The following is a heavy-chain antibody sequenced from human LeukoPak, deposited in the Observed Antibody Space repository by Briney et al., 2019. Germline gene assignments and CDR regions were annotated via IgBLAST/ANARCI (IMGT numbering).Heavy chain of an antibody. CDR3: TRGQGLYY. CDR1: GFTVRTSY. Sequence: GGSLRLSCAASGFTVRTSYMSWVRQAPGKGLEWVGFIRRKAYGETTEYAASVKGRFTISRDDSKSIAYLQMSSLKTEDTAVYYCTRGQGLYYWGQGALVTVSS. CDR2: IRRKAYGETT. V-gene: IGHV3-49*02. D-gene: IGHD3/OR15-3a*01. J-gene: IGHJ4*02.